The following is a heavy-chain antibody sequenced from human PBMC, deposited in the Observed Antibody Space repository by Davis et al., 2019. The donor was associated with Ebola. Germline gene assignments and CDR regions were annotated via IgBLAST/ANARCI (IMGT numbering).Heavy chain of an antibody. V-gene: IGHV3-23*01. CDR3: AKGFRQLAGGFDY. D-gene: IGHD6-13*01. CDR2: ISGSGGST. J-gene: IGHJ4*02. CDR1: GFTFGSYA. Sequence: PGGSLRLSCVASGFTFGSYAMSWVRQAPGKGLEWVSAISGSGGSTYYADSVKGRFTISRDNSKNTLYLQMNSLRAEDTAVYYCAKGFRQLAGGFDYWGQGTLVTVSS.